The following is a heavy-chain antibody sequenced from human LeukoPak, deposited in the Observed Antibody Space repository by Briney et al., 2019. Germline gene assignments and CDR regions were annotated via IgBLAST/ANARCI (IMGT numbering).Heavy chain of an antibody. V-gene: IGHV5-10-1*01. Sequence: GESLKISCKGSGYSFISYWISWVRQMPGKGLEWMGRIDPSDSYTNYSPSFQGHVTISAGKSISTAYLQWSSLKASDTAMYYCATGYCSGGSCYSFDYWGQGTLVTVSS. CDR1: GYSFISYW. CDR2: IDPSDSYT. J-gene: IGHJ4*02. D-gene: IGHD2-15*01. CDR3: ATGYCSGGSCYSFDY.